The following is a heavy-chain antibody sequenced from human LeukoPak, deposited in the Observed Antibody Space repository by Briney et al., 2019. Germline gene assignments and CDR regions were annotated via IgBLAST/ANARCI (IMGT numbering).Heavy chain of an antibody. D-gene: IGHD6-6*01. V-gene: IGHV3-33*01. J-gene: IGHJ4*02. Sequence: PGGPLRLSCAASGFTFSSYGMHWVRQAPGKGLEWVAVMWFDGSNIYYADSVKGRFTISRDNSKNTLYLQMNSLRAEDTAVYYCARDYSSSWLRFFDYWGQGTLVTVTS. CDR3: ARDYSSSWLRFFDY. CDR1: GFTFSSYG. CDR2: MWFDGSNI.